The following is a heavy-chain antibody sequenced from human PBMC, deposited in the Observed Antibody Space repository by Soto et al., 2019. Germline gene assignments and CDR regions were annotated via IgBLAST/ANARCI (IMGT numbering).Heavy chain of an antibody. CDR2: IKQGGSEK. D-gene: IGHD5-12*01. V-gene: IGHV3-7*01. CDR3: VRDVGYDYVN. Sequence: EVQLVESGGSLVQPGGSLRISCAVSGFTFSSYWMSWVRQAPGKGLEWVATIKQGGSEKYYVDSVRGRFTISGDNDENSLFLQMNSLSAEDTAVYFCVRDVGYDYVNWGQGTLVTVSS. J-gene: IGHJ4*02. CDR1: GFTFSSYW.